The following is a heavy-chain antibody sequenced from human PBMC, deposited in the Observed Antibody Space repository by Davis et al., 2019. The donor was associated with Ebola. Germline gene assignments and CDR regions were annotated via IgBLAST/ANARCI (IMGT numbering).Heavy chain of an antibody. Sequence: GESLKISCAASGFTFSSYEMNWVRQAPGKGLEWVSSIRSSSSYIYYADSVKGRFTISRDNAKNSLYLQMNSLRAEDTAVYYCARDEDYYDSSGYSYYFDYWGQGTLVTVSS. D-gene: IGHD3-22*01. CDR2: IRSSSSYI. CDR3: ARDEDYYDSSGYSYYFDY. V-gene: IGHV3-21*01. J-gene: IGHJ4*02. CDR1: GFTFSSYE.